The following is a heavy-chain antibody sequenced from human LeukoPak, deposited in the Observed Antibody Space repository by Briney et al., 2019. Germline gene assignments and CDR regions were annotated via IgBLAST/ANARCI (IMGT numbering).Heavy chain of an antibody. V-gene: IGHV3-66*02. J-gene: IGHJ4*02. Sequence: GGSLRLSCAASGFSVRSKYMTWVRQAPGKGLEWVSVIYSGGTTYYADSVKGRFTISRDNSKNTLFLQMNSLRPDDTAVYYCAKPFNLYFDSWGQGTLVTVSS. CDR1: GFSVRSKY. CDR2: IYSGGTT. CDR3: AKPFNLYFDS.